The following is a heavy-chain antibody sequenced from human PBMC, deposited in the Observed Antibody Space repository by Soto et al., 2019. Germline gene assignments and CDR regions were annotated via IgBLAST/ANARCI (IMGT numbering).Heavy chain of an antibody. CDR1: GFTFSSYA. D-gene: IGHD2-15*01. Sequence: QVQLVESGGGVVQPGRSLRLSCAASGFTFSSYAMHWVRQAPGKGLEWVAVISYDGSNKYYADSVKCRFTISRDNSKNTLYLQMNSLRAEDTAVYYCARGVVVAATSYADYFDYWGQGTLVTVSS. CDR2: ISYDGSNK. J-gene: IGHJ4*02. V-gene: IGHV3-30-3*01. CDR3: ARGVVVAATSYADYFDY.